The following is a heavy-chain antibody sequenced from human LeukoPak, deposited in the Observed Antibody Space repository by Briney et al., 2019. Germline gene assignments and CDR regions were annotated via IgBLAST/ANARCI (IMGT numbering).Heavy chain of an antibody. V-gene: IGHV3-49*04. CDR2: IRSKAYGGTP. CDR3: TGGSSGYPDY. Sequence: GGTLRLSCTASGFNFGDYAMNWVCQAPGQGLELVGFIRSKAYGGTPEYDASVKGRFTISRDDSKPIAYLQMNSLKSDDTAVYYCTGGSSGYPDYWGQGTLVTVSS. D-gene: IGHD3-22*01. CDR1: GFNFGDYA. J-gene: IGHJ4*02.